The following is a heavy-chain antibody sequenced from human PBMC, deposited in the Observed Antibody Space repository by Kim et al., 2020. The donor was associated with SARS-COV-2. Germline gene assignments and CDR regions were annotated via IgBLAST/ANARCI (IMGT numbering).Heavy chain of an antibody. Sequence: GGSLRLSCAASGFTFSSYEMNWVRQAPGKGLEWVSYISSSANMIFYADSVKGRFAISRDNAKNSLFLEMNSLRAADTAVYYCARDQRFGSYGMDVWGQGT. V-gene: IGHV3-48*03. CDR2: ISSSANMI. CDR3: ARDQRFGSYGMDV. J-gene: IGHJ6*02. D-gene: IGHD3-10*01. CDR1: GFTFSSYE.